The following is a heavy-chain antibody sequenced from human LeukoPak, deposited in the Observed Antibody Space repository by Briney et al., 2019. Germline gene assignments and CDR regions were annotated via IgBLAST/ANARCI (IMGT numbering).Heavy chain of an antibody. CDR1: GYTFSSYG. J-gene: IGHJ6*02. D-gene: IGHD1-26*01. CDR2: ISTYNGNT. V-gene: IGHV1-18*01. CDR3: ARWELLRSYYYYYGMDV. Sequence: ASVKVSCKASGYTFSSYGISWVRQAPGQGLEWMGWISTYNGNTNYAQKLQGRVTMTTDTSTSTAYMELRSLRSDDTAVYYCARWELLRSYYYYYGMDVWGQGTTVTVSS.